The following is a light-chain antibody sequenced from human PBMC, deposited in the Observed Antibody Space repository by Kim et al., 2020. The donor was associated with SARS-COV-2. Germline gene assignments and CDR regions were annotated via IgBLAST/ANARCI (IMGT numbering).Light chain of an antibody. Sequence: TGTRTCNGNRNNGGNKEAAWRQQHQDHPPKLLSYRDSNRPSGMSESLIASRSGNTASLTITGLQPEDEGDYYCLAWDRSLNTWVFGGGTQLTVL. CDR1: RNNGGNKE. CDR3: LAWDRSLNTWV. V-gene: IGLV10-54*01. J-gene: IGLJ3*02. CDR2: RDS.